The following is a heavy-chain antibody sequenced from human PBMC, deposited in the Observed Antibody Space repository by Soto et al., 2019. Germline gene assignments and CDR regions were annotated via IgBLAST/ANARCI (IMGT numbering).Heavy chain of an antibody. CDR1: GYTFTAYH. J-gene: IGHJ6*02. Sequence: ASVKVSCKTSGYTFTAYHIHWVRQAPGQGLEWMGWINPNSGGANYAQKFEGRVTMTGDTSISTVYMELSRLGSDDTALYYCARDYSGHGMDVWGQGITVTVSS. V-gene: IGHV1-2*02. CDR2: INPNSGGA. D-gene: IGHD1-26*01. CDR3: ARDYSGHGMDV.